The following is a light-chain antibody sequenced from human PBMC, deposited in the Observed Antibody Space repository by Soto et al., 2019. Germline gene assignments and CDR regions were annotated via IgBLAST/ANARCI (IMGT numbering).Light chain of an antibody. CDR1: RSVSTN. Sequence: DIILTQSPAIVSVSPGERATLSCRASRSVSTNLAWYQHKHGQAPRPLIYGASTRVTDIPARFSGSWSGTDFTLTINYLKSEDFGVYYGQQYDKSLPPVTFGGGTKVEI. J-gene: IGKJ4*01. CDR2: GAS. CDR3: QQYDKSLPPVT. V-gene: IGKV3-15*01.